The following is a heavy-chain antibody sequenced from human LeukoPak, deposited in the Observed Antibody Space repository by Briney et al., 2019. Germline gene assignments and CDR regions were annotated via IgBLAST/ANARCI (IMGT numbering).Heavy chain of an antibody. J-gene: IGHJ4*02. Sequence: QPGRSLRLSCAASGFTFSSYAMHWVRQAPGGGLEWVAVISYDGSNKYYADSVKGRFTISRDNSKNTLYLQMNSLRAEDTAVYYCARSDNFWSGYKPLGDYYFDYWGQGTLVTVSS. CDR3: ARSDNFWSGYKPLGDYYFDY. D-gene: IGHD3-3*01. CDR2: ISYDGSNK. V-gene: IGHV3-30*01. CDR1: GFTFSSYA.